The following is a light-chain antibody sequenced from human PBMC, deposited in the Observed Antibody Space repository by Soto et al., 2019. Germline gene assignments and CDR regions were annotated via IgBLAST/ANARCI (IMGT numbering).Light chain of an antibody. J-gene: IGKJ5*01. CDR2: GAS. CDR1: QSVSSN. V-gene: IGKV3-11*01. Sequence: EIVMTQSPATLSVSPGERATLSCRASQSVSSNLAWYQQKPGQAPRLLIYGASNRATGIPARFSGSGSGTDFTLTISSLEPEDFAVYYCQQRSNWPPSTFGQGTRLEI. CDR3: QQRSNWPPST.